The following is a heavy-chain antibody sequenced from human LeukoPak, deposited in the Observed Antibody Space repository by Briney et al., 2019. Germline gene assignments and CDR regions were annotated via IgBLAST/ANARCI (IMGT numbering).Heavy chain of an antibody. J-gene: IGHJ3*02. Sequence: SETLSLTCTVSGGSISSYYWSWIRQPPGKGLEWIGYIYYSGSTNYNPSLKSRVTISVDTSKNQFSLKLSSVTAADTAVYYCAGDCVGDSDAFDIWGQGTMVTVSS. D-gene: IGHD2-21*01. V-gene: IGHV4-59*01. CDR3: AGDCVGDSDAFDI. CDR2: IYYSGST. CDR1: GGSISSYY.